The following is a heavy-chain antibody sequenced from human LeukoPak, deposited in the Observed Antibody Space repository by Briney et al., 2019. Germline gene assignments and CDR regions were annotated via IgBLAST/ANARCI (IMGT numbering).Heavy chain of an antibody. J-gene: IGHJ4*02. CDR3: ARDHGDGYNFDC. D-gene: IGHD5-24*01. CDR2: INHSGST. CDR1: GGSFSGYY. V-gene: IGHV4-34*01. Sequence: SETLSLTCAVYGGSFSGYYWSWIRQPPGKGLEWIGEINHSGSTNYNPSLKSRVTISVDTSKNQFSLKLSSVTAADTAVYYCARDHGDGYNFDCWGQGTLVTVSS.